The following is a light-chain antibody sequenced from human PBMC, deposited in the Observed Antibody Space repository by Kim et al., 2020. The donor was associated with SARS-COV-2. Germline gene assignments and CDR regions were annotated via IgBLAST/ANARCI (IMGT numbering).Light chain of an antibody. Sequence: EIVLTQSPGTLSLSPGERATLSCRASQSVSSSHLAWYQQKPGQAPRLLIHGASNRATGIPDRLRGSGSGTDFTLTISRLEPEDFAVYYCQQYGSSPVTFGQGKKLEL. CDR2: GAS. CDR3: QQYGSSPVT. J-gene: IGKJ2*01. V-gene: IGKV3-20*01. CDR1: QSVSSSH.